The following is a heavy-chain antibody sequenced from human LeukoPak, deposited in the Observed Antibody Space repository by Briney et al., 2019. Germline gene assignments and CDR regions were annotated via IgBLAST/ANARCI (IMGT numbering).Heavy chain of an antibody. CDR3: ARRDPFDY. CDR2: INSDGSST. V-gene: IGHV3-74*01. J-gene: IGHJ4*02. CDR1: GLTFSSYW. Sequence: GGSLRLSCAASGLTFSSYWMHWVRQAPGKGLVWVSRINSDGSSTSYADSVKGRFTISRDNAANSLYLQMNNLRDEDTAVYYCARRDPFDYWGQGTMVTVSS.